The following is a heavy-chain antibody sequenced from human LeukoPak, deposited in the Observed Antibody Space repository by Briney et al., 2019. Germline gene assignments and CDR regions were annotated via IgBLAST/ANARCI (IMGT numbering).Heavy chain of an antibody. J-gene: IGHJ4*02. CDR2: INHSGST. D-gene: IGHD4-17*01. CDR1: GGSFSGYY. V-gene: IGHV4-34*01. CDR3: ARNYGFFDY. Sequence: SETLPLTCAVYGGSFSGYYWSWIRQPPGKGLEWIGEINHSGSTNYNPSLKSRVTISVDTSKNQFSLKLSSVIAADTAVYYRARNYGFFDYWGQGTLVTVSS.